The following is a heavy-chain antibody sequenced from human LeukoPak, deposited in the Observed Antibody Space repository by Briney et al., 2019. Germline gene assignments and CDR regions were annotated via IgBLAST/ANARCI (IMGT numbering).Heavy chain of an antibody. CDR3: ARGCRGAKQWLGNFDY. D-gene: IGHD6-19*01. CDR2: ISYDGSNK. J-gene: IGHJ4*02. Sequence: GRSLRLSCAASGFTFSSYAMHWVRQAPGKGLEWVAVISYDGSNKYYADSVKGRFTISRDNSKNTLYLQMNSLRAEDTAVYYCARGCRGAKQWLGNFDYWGQGTLVTVSS. V-gene: IGHV3-30*04. CDR1: GFTFSSYA.